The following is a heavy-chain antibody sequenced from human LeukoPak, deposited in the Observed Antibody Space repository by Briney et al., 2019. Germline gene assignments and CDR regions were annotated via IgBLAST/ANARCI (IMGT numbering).Heavy chain of an antibody. Sequence: SQTLSVTCTVSGGSISSGGYYWSWIRQHPGKGLEWIGYIYYSGSTYYNPSLKSRVTISVDTSKNQFSLKLSSVTAADTAVYYCARDLTGTTDRYYYYMDVWGKGTTVTVSS. CDR3: ARDLTGTTDRYYYYMDV. CDR1: GGSISSGGYY. D-gene: IGHD1-7*01. V-gene: IGHV4-31*03. CDR2: IYYSGST. J-gene: IGHJ6*03.